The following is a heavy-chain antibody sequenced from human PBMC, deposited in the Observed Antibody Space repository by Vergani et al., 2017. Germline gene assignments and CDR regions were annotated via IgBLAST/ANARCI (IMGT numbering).Heavy chain of an antibody. V-gene: IGHV4-38-2*01. CDR2: IYHSGST. CDR1: GYSISSGYY. CDR3: ARAGGTPYYYYYMDV. Sequence: QVQLQQWGAGLLKPSETLSLTCAVSGYSISSGYYWGWIRQPPGKGLEWIGSIYHSGSTYYNPSLKSRVTISVDTSKNQFSLKLSSVTAADTAVYYCARAGGTPYYYYYMDVWGKGTTVTVSS. J-gene: IGHJ6*03. D-gene: IGHD1-1*01.